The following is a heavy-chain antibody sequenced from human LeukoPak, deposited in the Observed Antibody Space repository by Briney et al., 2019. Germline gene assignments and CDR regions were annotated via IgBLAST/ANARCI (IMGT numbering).Heavy chain of an antibody. CDR1: GFTFNIYE. CDR2: ISTSGSTI. V-gene: IGHV3-48*03. CDR3: ARETDSTLFDY. D-gene: IGHD2-2*01. Sequence: GGSLRLSCAASGFTFNIYEMNWVRQAPGKGLEWVSYISTSGSTIFYADSVKGRFTISRDNAKNSLYLQMNSLRAEDTAVYFCARETDSTLFDYWGQGTLVTVSS. J-gene: IGHJ4*02.